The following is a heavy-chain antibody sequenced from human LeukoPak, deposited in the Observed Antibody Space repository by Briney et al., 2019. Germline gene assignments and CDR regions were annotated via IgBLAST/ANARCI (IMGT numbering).Heavy chain of an antibody. CDR1: GGFMGNFY. D-gene: IGHD2-21*02. CDR2: IYTSGGI. Sequence: SETLSLTCTVYGGFMGNFYWNWIRQPAGKGLEWIGRIYTSGGINYNPSLKSRVTISVDTSKNQFSLKLSSVTAADTAVYYCARSRVVVTAIPGAFDIWGQGTMVTVSS. V-gene: IGHV4-4*07. J-gene: IGHJ3*02. CDR3: ARSRVVVTAIPGAFDI.